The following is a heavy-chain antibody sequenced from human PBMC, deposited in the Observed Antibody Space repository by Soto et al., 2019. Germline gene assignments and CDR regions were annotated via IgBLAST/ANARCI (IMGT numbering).Heavy chain of an antibody. V-gene: IGHV3-23*01. CDR3: ARVPDLNYCSRTSCLYYFDY. D-gene: IGHD2-2*01. CDR1: GFTFSRYI. J-gene: IGHJ4*02. Sequence: EVQLLESGGGLVQPGGSLGLSCVASGFTFSRYIMSWVRQAPGKGLEWVSTINSNGGSTYYADSVKGRFTVSRDNSRNSLYLQMNSLRAEDTAVYYCARVPDLNYCSRTSCLYYFDYWGQGGLVTVSS. CDR2: INSNGGST.